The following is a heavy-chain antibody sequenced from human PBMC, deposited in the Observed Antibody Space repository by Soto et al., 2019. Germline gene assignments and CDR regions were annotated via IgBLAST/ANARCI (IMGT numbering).Heavy chain of an antibody. Sequence: ASVKVSCKASGYTFTNYAMHWVRQAPGQRLEWMGWINAGNGNTKYSQKFQGRVTITRDTSASTAYMELSSLRSEDTAVYCCARVSGYYLPDYWGQGTLVTVSS. CDR3: ARVSGYYLPDY. D-gene: IGHD5-12*01. J-gene: IGHJ4*02. CDR1: GYTFTNYA. CDR2: INAGNGNT. V-gene: IGHV1-3*01.